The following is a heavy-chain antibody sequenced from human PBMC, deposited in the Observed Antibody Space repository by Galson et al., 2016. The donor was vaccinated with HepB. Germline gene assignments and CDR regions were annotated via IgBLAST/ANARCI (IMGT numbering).Heavy chain of an antibody. D-gene: IGHD2-2*01. CDR2: LNWNGDRI. CDR1: GFRFDDYA. CDR3: AKADCSSTSCPFDN. Sequence: SLRLSCAASGFRFDDYAMHWVRQAPGKGLECVSGLNWNGDRIGYADSVKGRFTVSRDNVKNSLNLEMHSLRPEDTALYYCAKADCSSTSCPFDNWGQGTLVTVSS. V-gene: IGHV3-9*01. J-gene: IGHJ4*02.